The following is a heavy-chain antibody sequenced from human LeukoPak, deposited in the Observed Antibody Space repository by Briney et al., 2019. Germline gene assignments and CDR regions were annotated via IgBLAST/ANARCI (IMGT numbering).Heavy chain of an antibody. CDR1: GGSISSSSYY. CDR3: ARQRGSSPWSSEFDP. V-gene: IGHV4-39*01. J-gene: IGHJ5*02. D-gene: IGHD6-6*01. CDR2: IYYSGST. Sequence: SETLSLTCTVSGGSISSSSYYWGWIRQPPGKGLEWIGSIYYSGSTYYNPSLKSRVTISVDTSKNQFSLKLSSVTAADTAVYYCARQRGSSPWSSEFDPWGQGTLVTVSS.